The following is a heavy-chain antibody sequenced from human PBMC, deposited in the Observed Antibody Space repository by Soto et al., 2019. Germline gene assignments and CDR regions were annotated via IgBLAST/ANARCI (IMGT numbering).Heavy chain of an antibody. D-gene: IGHD3-9*01. V-gene: IGHV3-30*18. CDR2: ISYDGSNK. CDR3: AKDRVSPHRPYYDILTGHYVYYYGMDV. CDR1: GFTFSSYG. J-gene: IGHJ6*02. Sequence: VWSLRLSCAASGFTFSSYGMHWVRQAPGKGLEWVAVISYDGSNKYYADSVKGRFTISRDNSKNTLYLQMNSLRAEDTAVYYCAKDRVSPHRPYYDILTGHYVYYYGMDVWGQGTTVTVSS.